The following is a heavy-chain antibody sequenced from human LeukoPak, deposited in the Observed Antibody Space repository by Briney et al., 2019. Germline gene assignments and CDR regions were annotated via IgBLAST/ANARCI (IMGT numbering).Heavy chain of an antibody. J-gene: IGHJ5*02. CDR3: ARRDIVVVPAARWFDP. D-gene: IGHD2-2*01. CDR2: INHSGST. Sequence: SETLSLTCAVYGGSFSGYYWSWIRQPPGKGLEWIGEINHSGSTNYNPSLKSRVTISVDTSKNQFSLKLSSVTAADTAVYYCARRDIVVVPAARWFDPWSQGTLVTVSS. V-gene: IGHV4-34*01. CDR1: GGSFSGYY.